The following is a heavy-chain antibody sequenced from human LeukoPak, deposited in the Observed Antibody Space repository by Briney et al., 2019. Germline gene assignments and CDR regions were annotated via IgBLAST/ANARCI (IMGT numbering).Heavy chain of an antibody. D-gene: IGHD3-3*01. CDR3: AREGGITIFGARDYMDV. CDR1: GFTFSSYA. V-gene: IGHV3-48*01. CDR2: ISSSSSTI. J-gene: IGHJ6*03. Sequence: PGGSLRLSCAASGFTFSSYAMNWVRQAPGKGLEWVSYISSSSSTIYYADSVKGRFTISRDNAKNSLYLQMNSLRAEDTAVYYCAREGGITIFGARDYMDVWGKGTTVAVSS.